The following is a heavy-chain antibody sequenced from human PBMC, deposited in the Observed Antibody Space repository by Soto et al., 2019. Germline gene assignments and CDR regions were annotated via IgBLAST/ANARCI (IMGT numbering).Heavy chain of an antibody. V-gene: IGHV4-59*12. Sequence: SETLSLTCTVSGASIINYYWAWIRQSPGGGLESIGYVSNTATTTYNSSLKSRVTISVDTSKNQFSLKLSSVTAADTAVYYCARRRGQLPYMWPRGFDPWGQGTLVTVSS. CDR1: GASIINYY. J-gene: IGHJ5*02. CDR3: ARRRGQLPYMWPRGFDP. CDR2: VSNTATT. D-gene: IGHD2-2*01.